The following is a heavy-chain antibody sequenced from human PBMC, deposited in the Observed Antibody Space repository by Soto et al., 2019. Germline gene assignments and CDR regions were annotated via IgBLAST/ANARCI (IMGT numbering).Heavy chain of an antibody. V-gene: IGHV3-64D*06. J-gene: IGHJ6*02. CDR3: VKLTLRTSRFRPASSHYGVDV. CDR1: GFSFSDYA. Sequence: GGSLRLSCSASGFSFSDYAIHWVRHAPGKGLEHVSSIASDGDDTYYADSVKDRFMVSRDSSKNTAYLQMESPTPDDTAVYYCVKLTLRTSRFRPASSHYGVDVWGQGTTVTVSS. CDR2: IASDGDDT. D-gene: IGHD2-21*01.